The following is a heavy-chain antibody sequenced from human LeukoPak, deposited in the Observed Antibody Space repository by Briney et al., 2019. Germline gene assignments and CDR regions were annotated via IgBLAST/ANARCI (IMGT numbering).Heavy chain of an antibody. Sequence: ASVKVSCKASGYTFTGYYMHWVRQAPGQGLEWMGWINPNSGGTNYAQKFQGRVTMTRDTSISTAYMELSRLRSDDTAVYYCARVRSLRGYSGYDSYYYYYYMDVWGKGTTVTVSS. D-gene: IGHD5-12*01. V-gene: IGHV1-2*02. J-gene: IGHJ6*03. CDR3: ARVRSLRGYSGYDSYYYYYYMDV. CDR1: GYTFTGYY. CDR2: INPNSGGT.